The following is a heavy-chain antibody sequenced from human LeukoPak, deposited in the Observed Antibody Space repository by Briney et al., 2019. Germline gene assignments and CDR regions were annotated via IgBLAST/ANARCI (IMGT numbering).Heavy chain of an antibody. V-gene: IGHV3-11*04. J-gene: IGHJ4*02. CDR1: GFDFTDYY. CDR3: ARWLQFGGDYFDY. D-gene: IGHD5-24*01. CDR2: ISGTGSPI. Sequence: PGGSLRLSCAASGFDFTDYYMTWIRQAPGKGLEWISYISGTGSPIYYADSVKGRFTVSRDNANNSLYLQMNSLRAEDTAVYYCARWLQFGGDYFDYWGQGTLVTVSS.